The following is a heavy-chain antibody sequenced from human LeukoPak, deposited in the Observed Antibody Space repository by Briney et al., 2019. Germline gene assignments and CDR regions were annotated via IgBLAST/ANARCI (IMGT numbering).Heavy chain of an antibody. CDR3: ARVREGGYVVVTAYYYYMDV. CDR1: GYTFTSYD. CDR2: MSPNSGNT. Sequence: ASVKVSCKASGYTFTSYDINWVRQATGQGLEWMGWMSPNSGNTGYAQKFQGRVTMTRNTSISTAYMELSSLRSEDTAVYYCARVREGGYVVVTAYYYYMDVWGKGTTVTISS. V-gene: IGHV1-8*01. J-gene: IGHJ6*03. D-gene: IGHD2-21*02.